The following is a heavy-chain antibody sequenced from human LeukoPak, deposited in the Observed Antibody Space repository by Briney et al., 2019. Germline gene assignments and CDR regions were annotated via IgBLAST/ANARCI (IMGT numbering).Heavy chain of an antibody. CDR2: ISGTGGST. Sequence: PGGSLRLSCAASGFTFSSYALSWVRQAPGKGLEWVSAISGTGGSTNYADSVKGRFTISRDNSKNTLYLQMNSLRAEDTAVYYCARDFGTTVTTFGAVDIWGQGTKVIVSS. CDR1: GFTFSSYA. V-gene: IGHV3-23*01. CDR3: ARDFGTTVTTFGAVDI. J-gene: IGHJ3*02. D-gene: IGHD4-17*01.